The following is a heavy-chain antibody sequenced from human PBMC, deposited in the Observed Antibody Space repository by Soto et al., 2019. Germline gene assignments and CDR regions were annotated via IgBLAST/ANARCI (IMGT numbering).Heavy chain of an antibody. D-gene: IGHD6-19*01. V-gene: IGHV3-23*01. CDR3: ARRTVDTIVTSGWCHYLDP. J-gene: IGHJ5*02. CDR2: VSGSGGTT. CDR1: GFTFSSSA. Sequence: EVQLLDSGGGLVQPGGSLRLSCAASGFTFSSSAMSWVRQAPGKGLEWVSAVSGSGGTTYYADSVRGRFTISRDNSKNTLYLQRNSMRAEDTAIYFCARRTVDTIVTSGWCHYLDPWGPGTLVTVSS.